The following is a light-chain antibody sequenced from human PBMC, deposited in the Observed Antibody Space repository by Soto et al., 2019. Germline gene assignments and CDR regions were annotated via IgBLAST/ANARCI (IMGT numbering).Light chain of an antibody. CDR1: QSISSN. V-gene: IGKV3-15*01. CDR3: QQYNNWRT. CDR2: GAS. J-gene: IGKJ1*01. Sequence: EIVMTQSPVTLSVSPGERATLSCRASQSISSNLAWYQQKVGQAPRLLIYGASTRATGIPARFSGSGSGTEFTLTISSLQSEDYAIYYCQQYNNWRTFGQGTKVQIK.